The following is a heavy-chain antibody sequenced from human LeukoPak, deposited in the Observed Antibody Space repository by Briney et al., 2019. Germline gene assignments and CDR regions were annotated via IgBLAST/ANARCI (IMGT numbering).Heavy chain of an antibody. CDR3: AKDFGGSFT. Sequence: PGGSLRLSCAASGFTFSSYAMNWVRQAPGKGLEWVAVISYDGTNKYYADSVKGRFTISRDNSKNTLYLQMNSLRAEDTAVYYCAKDFGGSFTWGQGTLVTVSS. V-gene: IGHV3-30-3*01. D-gene: IGHD1-26*01. CDR2: ISYDGTNK. J-gene: IGHJ4*02. CDR1: GFTFSSYA.